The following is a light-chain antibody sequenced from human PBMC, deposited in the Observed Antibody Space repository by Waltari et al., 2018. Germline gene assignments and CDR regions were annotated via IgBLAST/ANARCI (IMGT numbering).Light chain of an antibody. V-gene: IGLV1-51*01. J-gene: IGLJ3*02. Sequence: QSVLTQPPSVSAAPGQRVPISCSGRSPNIGNNYVSWYQQFPGPAPKLIIFDKNKRPLGIPDRFSASKSGTSATLAVAGLQTGDEADYYCAAWDSSLSSVVFGGGTKLTVL. CDR2: DKN. CDR3: AAWDSSLSSVV. CDR1: SPNIGNNY.